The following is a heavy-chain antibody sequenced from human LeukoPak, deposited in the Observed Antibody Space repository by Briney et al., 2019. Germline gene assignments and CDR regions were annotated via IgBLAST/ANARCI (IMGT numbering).Heavy chain of an antibody. D-gene: IGHD4-11*01. V-gene: IGHV3-74*01. CDR3: ARDYSNYGDFDY. Sequence: GGSLRLSCAASGFTFSSYWMHWVRHAPGKGLVWVSRINSDGSSTSYADSVKGRFTISRDNAKNTLYLQMNSLRAEDTAVYYCARDYSNYGDFDYWGQGTLVTVYS. CDR2: INSDGSST. J-gene: IGHJ4*02. CDR1: GFTFSSYW.